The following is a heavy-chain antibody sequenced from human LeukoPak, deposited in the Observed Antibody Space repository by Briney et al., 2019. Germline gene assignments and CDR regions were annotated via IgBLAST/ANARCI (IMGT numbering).Heavy chain of an antibody. CDR3: ARYSGGPGDPGGFDS. Sequence: PGGSLRLSCAASGFTFSSYAMSWVRQAPGRGLEWVSAISGSGGSTYYADSVKGRFTISRDNAKNSVYLQMNSLRVEDTARYYCARYSGGPGDPGGFDSWGQGTLVTVSS. J-gene: IGHJ4*02. CDR2: ISGSGGST. V-gene: IGHV3-23*01. D-gene: IGHD2-21*01. CDR1: GFTFSSYA.